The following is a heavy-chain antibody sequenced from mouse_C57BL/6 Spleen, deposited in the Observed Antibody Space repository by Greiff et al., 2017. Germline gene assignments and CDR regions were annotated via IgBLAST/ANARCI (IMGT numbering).Heavy chain of an antibody. Sequence: EVQLVESGGGLVKPGGSLKLSCAASGFTFSSYAMSWVRQTPEKRLEWVATISDGGSYTYYPDNVKGRFTISRDNAKNNLYLQMSHLKSEDTAMYYCARDNWEDAWFAYWGQGTLVTVSA. V-gene: IGHV5-4*01. CDR3: ARDNWEDAWFAY. CDR2: ISDGGSYT. D-gene: IGHD4-1*01. CDR1: GFTFSSYA. J-gene: IGHJ3*01.